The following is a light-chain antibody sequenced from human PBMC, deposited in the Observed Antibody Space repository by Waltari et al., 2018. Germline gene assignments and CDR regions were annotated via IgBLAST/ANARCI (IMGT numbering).Light chain of an antibody. CDR2: DVT. CDR3: SSFTSSTTGI. Sequence: SALTQPDSVSGSPGQSLTISCSGISSDSGGYNYVSWYQQHPGEAPKLIIYDVTNRPSGVSDRFSGSKSGSSASLTISGLQPEDEADYYCSSFTSSTTGIFGGGTKLTVL. V-gene: IGLV2-14*03. J-gene: IGLJ2*01. CDR1: SSDSGGYNY.